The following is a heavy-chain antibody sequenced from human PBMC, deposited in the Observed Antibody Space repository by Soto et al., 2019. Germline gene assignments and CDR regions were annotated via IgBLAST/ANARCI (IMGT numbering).Heavy chain of an antibody. V-gene: IGHV3-23*01. CDR2: ISSSGGST. CDR3: AKHPPIEYRSLGYGMDV. J-gene: IGHJ6*02. D-gene: IGHD6-6*01. CDR1: GFTFSSYA. Sequence: EVQLLESGGGLVQPGGSLRLSCAASGFTFSSYAMTWVRQAPGKGLEGVSAISSSGGSTYYADSVKGRFTISRDNSKNTLYLQMNSLRAEDTAVYYCAKHPPIEYRSLGYGMDVWGQGTTVTVSS.